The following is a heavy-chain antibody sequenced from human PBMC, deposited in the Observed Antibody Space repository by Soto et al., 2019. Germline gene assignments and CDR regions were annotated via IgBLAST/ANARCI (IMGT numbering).Heavy chain of an antibody. CDR1: GGTFSSYA. Sequence: QVQLVQSGAEVKKPGSSVKVSCKASGGTFSSYAISWVRQAPGPGLAWMGGIIPMFGTAHYAQKFQGRVTITAEECTSTAYIEWSSVRSEYTAVYYCARELLGIWEAAEPGYYFDYWGQGTLVTVS. V-gene: IGHV1-69*01. D-gene: IGHD6-13*01. CDR2: IIPMFGTA. J-gene: IGHJ4*02. CDR3: ARELLGIWEAAEPGYYFDY.